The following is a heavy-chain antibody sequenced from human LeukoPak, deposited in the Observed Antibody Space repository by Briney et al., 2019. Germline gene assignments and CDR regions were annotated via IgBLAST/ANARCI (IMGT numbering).Heavy chain of an antibody. J-gene: IGHJ4*02. CDR3: AKCRITMVRGVIPYFDY. Sequence: GGSLRLSCAASGFTFSSYAMSWVRKAPGKGLEWVSAISGSGGSTYYADPVKGRFTISRDNSKNTLYLQMNSLRAEDTAVYYCAKCRITMVRGVIPYFDYWGQGTLVTVSS. V-gene: IGHV3-23*01. CDR2: ISGSGGST. CDR1: GFTFSSYA. D-gene: IGHD3-10*01.